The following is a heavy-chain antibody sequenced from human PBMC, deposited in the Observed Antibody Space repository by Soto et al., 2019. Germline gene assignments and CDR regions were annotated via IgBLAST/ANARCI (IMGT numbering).Heavy chain of an antibody. CDR2: ISYDGSNK. CDR3: AKEKRGYDYYGMDV. Sequence: ESGGGLVKPGGSLRLSCAASGFTFSSYGMHWVRQAPGKGLEWVAVISYDGSNKYYADSVKGRFTISRDNSKNTLYLQMNSLRAEDTAVYYCAKEKRGYDYYGMDVWGQGTTVTVSS. J-gene: IGHJ6*02. V-gene: IGHV3-30*18. CDR1: GFTFSSYG.